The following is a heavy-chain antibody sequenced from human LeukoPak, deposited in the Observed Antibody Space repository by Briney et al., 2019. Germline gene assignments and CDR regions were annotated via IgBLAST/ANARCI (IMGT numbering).Heavy chain of an antibody. J-gene: IGHJ4*02. CDR3: ARIGAGSSRDY. CDR1: GFTFSNFA. V-gene: IGHV3-69-1*01. Sequence: NAGGSLRLSCAASGFTFSNFAMTWVRQAPGKGLEWVSSIVGSSSTYYADSLKGRFAIFRDNAKNSLYLQMNSLRAEDTAVYYCARIGAGSSRDYWGQGTLVTVSS. D-gene: IGHD6-13*01. CDR2: IVGSSST.